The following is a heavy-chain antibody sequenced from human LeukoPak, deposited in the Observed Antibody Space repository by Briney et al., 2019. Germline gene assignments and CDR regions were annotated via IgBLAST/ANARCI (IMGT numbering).Heavy chain of an antibody. Sequence: PGRSLRLSCAASGFTFSSYGMHWVRQAPGKGLEWVAVISYDGSNKYYADSVKGRFTISRDNSKNTLYLQMNSLRAEDTAVYYCAKSRRYCSGGSCSSHFDYWGQGTLVTVSS. D-gene: IGHD2-15*01. CDR2: ISYDGSNK. CDR1: GFTFSSYG. J-gene: IGHJ4*02. V-gene: IGHV3-30*18. CDR3: AKSRRYCSGGSCSSHFDY.